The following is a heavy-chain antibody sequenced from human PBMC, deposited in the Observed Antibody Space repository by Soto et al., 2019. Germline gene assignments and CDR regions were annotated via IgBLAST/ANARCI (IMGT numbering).Heavy chain of an antibody. J-gene: IGHJ4*02. D-gene: IGHD2-2*01. CDR3: ARGCSSASCYYY. V-gene: IGHV3-21*01. CDR2: VSFRGDI. Sequence: GALRLSCTASGFMFSSYTMNWVRQAPGKGLEWVSSVSFRGDIYYADSLEGRFTISRDDAENSLYLQMNSLRAEDTAVYYCARGCSSASCYYYWGQGTLVTVSS. CDR1: GFMFSSYT.